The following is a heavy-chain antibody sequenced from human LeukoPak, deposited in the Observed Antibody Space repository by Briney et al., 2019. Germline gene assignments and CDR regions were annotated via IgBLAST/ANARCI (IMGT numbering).Heavy chain of an antibody. V-gene: IGHV3-23*01. Sequence: PGGSLRLSCAASGFTFSSYAMSWVRQAPGKGLEWVSAISGSGGSTYYADSVKGRFTISRDDSKNTLYLQMNSLRAEDTAVYYCAKINDYSNYMDYWGQGTLVTVSS. D-gene: IGHD4-11*01. CDR2: ISGSGGST. CDR3: AKINDYSNYMDY. J-gene: IGHJ4*02. CDR1: GFTFSSYA.